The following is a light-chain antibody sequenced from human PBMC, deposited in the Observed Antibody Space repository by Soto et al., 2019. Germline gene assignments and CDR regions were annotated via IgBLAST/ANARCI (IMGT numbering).Light chain of an antibody. Sequence: DIQMTQSPSSLSASVGDRVTITCRASQGISNYLAWYQQKPGEAPKLLIYAASTLQSGVPSRFSGSGSGTDFTLTISSLQPEDVAXXYCXYXNSAPPFSFGPGTKVDIK. CDR2: AAS. V-gene: IGKV1-27*01. J-gene: IGKJ3*01. CDR3: XYXNSAPPFS. CDR1: QGISNY.